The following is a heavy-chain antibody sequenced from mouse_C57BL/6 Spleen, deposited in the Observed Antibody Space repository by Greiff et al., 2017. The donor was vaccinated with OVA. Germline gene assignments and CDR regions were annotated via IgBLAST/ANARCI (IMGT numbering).Heavy chain of an antibody. CDR1: GYTFTDYY. D-gene: IGHD1-1*01. CDR2: INPNNGGT. V-gene: IGHV1-26*01. Sequence: VQLQQSGPELVKPGASVKISCKASGYTFTDYYMNWVKQSHGKSLEWIGDINPNNGGTSYNQKFKGKATLTVDKSSSTAYMELRSLTSEDSAVYDCARGDYGSSYSYYFDYWGQGTTLTVSS. CDR3: ARGDYGSSYSYYFDY. J-gene: IGHJ2*01.